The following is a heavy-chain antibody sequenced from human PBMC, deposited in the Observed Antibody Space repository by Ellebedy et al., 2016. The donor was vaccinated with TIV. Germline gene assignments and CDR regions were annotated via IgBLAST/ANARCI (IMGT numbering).Heavy chain of an antibody. CDR2: ISWNSGSI. J-gene: IGHJ6*02. D-gene: IGHD2-8*01. Sequence: GGSLRLXXAASGFTFDDYAMHWVRQAPGKGLEWVSGISWNSGSIGYADSVKGRFTISRDNAKNSLYLQMNSLRAEDTALYYCAKATLRRYYYGMDVWGQGTTVTVSS. V-gene: IGHV3-9*01. CDR1: GFTFDDYA. CDR3: AKATLRRYYYGMDV.